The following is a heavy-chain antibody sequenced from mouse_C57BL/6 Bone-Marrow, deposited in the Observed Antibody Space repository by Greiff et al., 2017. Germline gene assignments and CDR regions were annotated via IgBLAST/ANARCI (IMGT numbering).Heavy chain of an antibody. Sequence: EVQLQQSGGGLVKPGGSLKLSCAASGFTFSSYAMSWVRQTPEKRLEWVATISDGGSYTYYPDNVKGRFTISRDNAKNNLYLQMSQLKSEDTAMYYCARDRPYYFDYWGQGTTLTVSS. J-gene: IGHJ2*01. CDR1: GFTFSSYA. V-gene: IGHV5-4*01. CDR3: ARDRPYYFDY. CDR2: ISDGGSYT.